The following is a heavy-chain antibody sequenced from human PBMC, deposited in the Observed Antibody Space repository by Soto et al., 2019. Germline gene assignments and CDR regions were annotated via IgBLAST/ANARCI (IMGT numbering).Heavy chain of an antibody. CDR1: GASISRYY. Sequence: QVRLQESGPGLVKPSETLSLTCTVSGASISRYYWSWIRQSPGKGLEWIGYLYNTGSTIYNPSLNSRVTISVDTSKNQFSLKMNSVTAADTAVYYCAXXLWXXXXXXXXXLNVXGQGTTVTVSS. V-gene: IGHV4-59*01. J-gene: IGHJ6*02. CDR2: LYNTGST. CDR3: AXXLWXXXXXXXXXLNV. D-gene: IGHD3-10*01.